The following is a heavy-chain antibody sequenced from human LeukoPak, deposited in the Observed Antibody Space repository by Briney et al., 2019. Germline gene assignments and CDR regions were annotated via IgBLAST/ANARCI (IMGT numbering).Heavy chain of an antibody. D-gene: IGHD5-24*01. CDR1: GGSISSGVYY. V-gene: IGHV4-31*03. CDR2: IYYSGST. CDR3: ARRRVDGYNYAFDY. J-gene: IGHJ4*02. Sequence: TASETLSLTCTVSGGSISSGVYYRSWIRQHPGKGLEWIGYIYYSGSTYYNPSLKSRVTISVDTSKSQFSLKLSSVTAADTAVYYCARRRVDGYNYAFDYWGQGTLVTVSS.